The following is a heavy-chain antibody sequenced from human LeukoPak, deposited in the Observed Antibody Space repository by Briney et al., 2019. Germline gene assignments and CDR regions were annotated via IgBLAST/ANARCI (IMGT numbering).Heavy chain of an antibody. CDR1: GFTFSNAW. CDR2: TRNKANSYTT. CDR3: ARVRYCSSTSCPDLNYYYYMDV. V-gene: IGHV3-72*01. J-gene: IGHJ6*03. Sequence: GGSLRLSCAASGFTFSNAWMSWVRQAPGKGLEWVGRTRNKANSYTTEYAASVKGRFTISRDDSKNSLYLQMNSLKTEDTAVYYCARVRYCSSTSCPDLNYYYYMDVWGKGTTVTVSS. D-gene: IGHD2-2*01.